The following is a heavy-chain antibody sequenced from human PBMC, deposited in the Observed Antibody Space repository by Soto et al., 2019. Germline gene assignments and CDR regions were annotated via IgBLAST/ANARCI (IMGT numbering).Heavy chain of an antibody. Sequence: RLEWMGWSNAGNGNTKYSQKFQGRDTITRDTSASTAYMELSSLRSADTAIFYCARCRDGNYFYGFDIWGQGTKVTVPS. J-gene: IGHJ3*02. CDR3: ARCRDGNYFYGFDI. D-gene: IGHD3-3*01. CDR2: SNAGNGNT. V-gene: IGHV1-3*01.